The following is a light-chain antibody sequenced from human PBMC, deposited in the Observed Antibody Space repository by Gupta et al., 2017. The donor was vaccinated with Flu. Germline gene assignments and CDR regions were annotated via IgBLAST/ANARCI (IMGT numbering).Light chain of an antibody. CDR2: KAS. J-gene: IGKJ2*03. CDR1: QSISSW. Sequence: DIQMTKSPSTLSASVGDRVTITCRASQSISSWLAWYQQKPGKAPKLLIYKASSLESGVPSRFSGRGSGTEFTLTISSLQPDDFATYYCQQYNSYPYSFGQGTKLEIK. CDR3: QQYNSYPYS. V-gene: IGKV1-5*03.